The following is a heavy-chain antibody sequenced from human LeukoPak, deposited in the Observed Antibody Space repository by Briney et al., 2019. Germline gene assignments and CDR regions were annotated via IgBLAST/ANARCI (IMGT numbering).Heavy chain of an antibody. J-gene: IGHJ6*03. CDR1: GYNYTTYG. CDR3: VRVRDYNSVDYYYYMDV. V-gene: IGHV1-18*01. D-gene: IGHD1-1*01. Sequence: ASVKVSCKASGYNYTTYGLSWVRQAPGQGLEWMGWISAFNAYTKYAQRFQGRVIMTTETSTSTAYMELRSLRSDDTAVYYCVRVRDYNSVDYYYYMDVWGKGTTVTVSS. CDR2: ISAFNAYT.